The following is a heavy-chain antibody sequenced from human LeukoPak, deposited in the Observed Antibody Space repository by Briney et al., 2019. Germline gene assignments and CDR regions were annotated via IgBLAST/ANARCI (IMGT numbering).Heavy chain of an antibody. J-gene: IGHJ4*02. Sequence: SETLSLTCTVSGGSISSSSYYWGWIRQPPGKGLEWIGKIYYSGSTYCNPSLKSRVTISVDTSKNQFSLKLSSVTAADTAVYYCARHSGYYYGDFDYWGQGTLATVSS. CDR1: GGSISSSSYY. CDR3: ARHSGYYYGDFDY. CDR2: IYYSGST. D-gene: IGHD3-22*01. V-gene: IGHV4-39*01.